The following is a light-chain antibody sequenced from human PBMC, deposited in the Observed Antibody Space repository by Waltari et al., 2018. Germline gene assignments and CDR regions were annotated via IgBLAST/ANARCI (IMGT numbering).Light chain of an antibody. CDR2: KNN. J-gene: IGLJ3*02. V-gene: IGLV1-47*01. Sequence: QSVLTQPPSASGTPGQRVTISCSGSSSNIDSNYVYWYQQFPGTAPKVLMFKNNQRPAGVSDRFSASKSCASASLAISGLRSDDEADYYCGTWDDSLSRPVFGGGTKLTVL. CDR3: GTWDDSLSRPV. CDR1: SSNIDSNY.